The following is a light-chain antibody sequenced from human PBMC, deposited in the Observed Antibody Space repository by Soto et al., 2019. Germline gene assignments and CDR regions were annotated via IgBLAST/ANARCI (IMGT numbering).Light chain of an antibody. CDR1: QSVSSN. CDR3: QQYNNWPRT. J-gene: IGKJ1*01. V-gene: IGKV3-15*01. CDR2: GAS. Sequence: EIVMTQSPATLSVSPGERATLSCRASQSVSSNLAWYQQKPCQAPRLLIYGASTRATGIPGRFSGSGSGTEFTLTISSLQSEDFAVYYCQQYNNWPRTFGQGTKVEIK.